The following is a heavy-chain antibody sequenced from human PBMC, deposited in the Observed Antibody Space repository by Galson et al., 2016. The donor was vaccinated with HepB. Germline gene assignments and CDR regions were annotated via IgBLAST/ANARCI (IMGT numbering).Heavy chain of an antibody. J-gene: IGHJ6*02. CDR1: GFTFHSHA. Sequence: SLRLSCAPSGFTFHSHALTWVRQAPGKGLEWVSSVSESGGTTYYAETVKGRFTISRDNFKRTIYLQMNSLRGDDTAVYYCAKLRYFGWLAEGSVPGVWGQGTTVIVSS. D-gene: IGHD3-9*01. V-gene: IGHV3-23*01. CDR3: AKLRYFGWLAEGSVPGV. CDR2: VSESGGTT.